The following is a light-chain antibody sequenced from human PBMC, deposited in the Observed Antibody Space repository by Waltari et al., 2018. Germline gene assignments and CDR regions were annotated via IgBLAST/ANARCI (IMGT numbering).Light chain of an antibody. J-gene: IGLJ2*01. Sequence: QSALTQPPSASGSPGQSVTISCTGTSSDLGGYNYVSWYQQRPGKAPKLLIYEVTKRPSGVPDRFSGSKSANTASLTVSGLQAEDEADYYCSSYAGSNYVAFGGGTKLTVL. CDR3: SSYAGSNYVA. CDR1: SSDLGGYNY. V-gene: IGLV2-8*01. CDR2: EVT.